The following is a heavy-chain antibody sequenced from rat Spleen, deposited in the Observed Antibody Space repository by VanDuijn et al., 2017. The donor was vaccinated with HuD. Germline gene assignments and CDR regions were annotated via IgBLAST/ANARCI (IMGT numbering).Heavy chain of an antibody. CDR2: ISYSGNT. CDR1: GYSITSAY. V-gene: IGHV3-1*01. D-gene: IGHD5-1*01. J-gene: IGHJ2*01. Sequence: EVQLQESGPGLVKPSQSLSLTCSVTGYSITSAYRWNWIRKFPGSKMEGIGHISYSGNTSYNPSLKSRISITRDTSKNQFFLQLNSVTTEDTATYYCVRNWERCFDYWGQGVMVTVSS. CDR3: VRNWERCFDY.